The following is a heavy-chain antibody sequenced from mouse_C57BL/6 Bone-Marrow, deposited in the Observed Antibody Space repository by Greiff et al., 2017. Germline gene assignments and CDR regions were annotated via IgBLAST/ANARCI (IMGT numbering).Heavy chain of an antibody. D-gene: IGHD4-1*01. V-gene: IGHV1-55*01. CDR3: ARSGPLGRSFDY. CDR1: GYTFTSYW. CDR2: IYPTSGRT. Sequence: QVQLQQPGAELVKPGASVKMSCKASGYTFTSYWITWVKQRPGQGLEWIGEIYPTSGRTNYNEKFKNKAILTVDTSSNTAYMQLSSLTSEDSAVFYGARSGPLGRSFDYWGQGTTLTVTA. J-gene: IGHJ2*01.